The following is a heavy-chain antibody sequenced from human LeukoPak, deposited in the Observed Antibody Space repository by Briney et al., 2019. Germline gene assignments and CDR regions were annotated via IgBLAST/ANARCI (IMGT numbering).Heavy chain of an antibody. CDR3: ARDPALDAFDI. J-gene: IGHJ3*02. Sequence: PSETLSLTCTVSGGSISSSSYYWSWIRQPPGKGLEWIGYIYYSGSTNYNPSLKSRVTISVDTSKNQFSLKLSSVTAADTAVYYCARDPALDAFDIWGQGTMVTVSS. V-gene: IGHV4-61*01. CDR2: IYYSGST. CDR1: GGSISSSSYY. D-gene: IGHD2-2*01.